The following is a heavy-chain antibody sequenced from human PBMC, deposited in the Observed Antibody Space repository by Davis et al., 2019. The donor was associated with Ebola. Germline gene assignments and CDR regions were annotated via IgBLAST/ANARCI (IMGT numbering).Heavy chain of an antibody. CDR1: GYTFTSYA. CDR2: INAGNGNT. CDR3: SRGSSKAYYYYGMDV. D-gene: IGHD6-6*01. Sequence: AASVKVSCKASGYTFTSYAMHWVRQAPGQRLEWMGWINAGNGNTKYSQKFQGRVTITRDTSASTAYMELSSLRSEDTAVYYLSRGSSKAYYYYGMDVWGQGTTVTVSS. J-gene: IGHJ6*02. V-gene: IGHV1-3*01.